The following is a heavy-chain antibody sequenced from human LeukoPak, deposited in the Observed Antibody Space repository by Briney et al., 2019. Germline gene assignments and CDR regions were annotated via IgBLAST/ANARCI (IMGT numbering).Heavy chain of an antibody. CDR1: NGSISSYY. Sequence: PSETLSLTCTGSNGSISSYYWSWIRQPPGNGLEWIGYIYYSGSTNYNPSVKSRVAMSVDTSKKQFSLKLSSLTAADTAVYYCARGGTAVIAPYAFDIWGQGTMVTVSS. CDR2: IYYSGST. D-gene: IGHD4-23*01. V-gene: IGHV4-59*01. J-gene: IGHJ3*02. CDR3: ARGGTAVIAPYAFDI.